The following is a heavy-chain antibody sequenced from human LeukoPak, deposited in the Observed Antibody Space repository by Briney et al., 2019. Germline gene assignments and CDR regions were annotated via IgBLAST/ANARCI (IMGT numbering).Heavy chain of an antibody. CDR3: ARYYGDHYYFDY. D-gene: IGHD4-17*01. CDR1: GFTFSNYW. V-gene: IGHV3-74*01. CDR2: INTDGGAT. Sequence: GESLRLSCAASGFTFSNYWMHWVRQAPGKGLVWVSRINTDGGATTYADSVKGRFIISRDNAKNSLYLQMNSLRAEDTAVYYCARYYGDHYYFDYWGQGTLVTVSS. J-gene: IGHJ4*02.